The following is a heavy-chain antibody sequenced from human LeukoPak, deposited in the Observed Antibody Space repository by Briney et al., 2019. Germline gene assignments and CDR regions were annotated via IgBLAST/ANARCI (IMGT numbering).Heavy chain of an antibody. J-gene: IGHJ4*02. CDR2: ICAYNGNT. CDR3: ARPYYDSSAPPYDY. CDR1: GYTFTSYG. Sequence: ASVKVSCKASGYTFTSYGISWVRQAPGQGLEWMGWICAYNGNTNYAQELQGRVTMTTDTSTSTAYMELRSLRSDDTAVYYCARPYYDSSAPPYDYWGQGTLVTVSS. V-gene: IGHV1-18*01. D-gene: IGHD3-22*01.